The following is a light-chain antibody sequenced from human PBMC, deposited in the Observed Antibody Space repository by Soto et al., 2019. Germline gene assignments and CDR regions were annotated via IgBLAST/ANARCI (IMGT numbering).Light chain of an antibody. V-gene: IGLV1-44*01. CDR2: SNN. CDR3: AAWDDSLNGHYV. Sequence: QSVLTQPPSASGTPGQRVTISCSGGSSNIGINTVNWYQQLPGTAPKVLIYSNNQRPSGVPDRFSGSKSGTSASLAISGLQSEDEADYYCAAWDDSLNGHYVFGTGTKLTVL. CDR1: SSNIGINT. J-gene: IGLJ1*01.